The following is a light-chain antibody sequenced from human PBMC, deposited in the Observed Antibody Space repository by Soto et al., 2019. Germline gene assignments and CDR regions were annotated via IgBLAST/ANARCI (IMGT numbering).Light chain of an antibody. CDR1: QTISSW. V-gene: IGKV1-5*01. Sequence: DIQMTQSPSTLSGSVGDRVTITCRASQTISSWLAWYQQKPGKAPKLLIYETSTWQTGVPSRFIGSGSGTYFTLTISSLQPEDFATYYCQQYDNLYTFGQGTKLEIK. CDR3: QQYDNLYT. CDR2: ETS. J-gene: IGKJ2*01.